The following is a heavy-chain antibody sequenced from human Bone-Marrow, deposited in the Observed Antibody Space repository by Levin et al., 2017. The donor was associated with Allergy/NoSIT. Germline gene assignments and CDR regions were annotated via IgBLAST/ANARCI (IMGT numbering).Heavy chain of an antibody. CDR2: IGTAGDT. V-gene: IGHV3-13*01. CDR1: GFTFSSYD. CDR3: ARAPRCGSSWYWDY. Sequence: GESLKISCAASGFTFSSYDMHWVRQATGKGLEWVSAIGTAGDTYYPGSVKGRFTISRENAKNSLYLQMNSLRAGDTAVYYCARAPRCGSSWYWDYWGQGTLVTVSS. J-gene: IGHJ4*02. D-gene: IGHD6-13*01.